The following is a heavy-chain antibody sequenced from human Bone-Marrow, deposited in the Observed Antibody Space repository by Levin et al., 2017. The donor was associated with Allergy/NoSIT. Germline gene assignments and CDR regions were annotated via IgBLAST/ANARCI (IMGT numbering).Heavy chain of an antibody. CDR3: ARARSRGFGAFEI. J-gene: IGHJ3*02. V-gene: IGHV3-53*01. CDR2: IYGDGTT. Sequence: GSLRLSCAASGFNVSYYYMGWARQAPGKGLEWVSLIYGDGTTYYADSVKDRFTISRDNSKNTVYLHMNSLRAEDTALYYCARARSRGFGAFEIWGQGTMVTVSS. CDR1: GFNVSYYY. D-gene: IGHD3-10*01.